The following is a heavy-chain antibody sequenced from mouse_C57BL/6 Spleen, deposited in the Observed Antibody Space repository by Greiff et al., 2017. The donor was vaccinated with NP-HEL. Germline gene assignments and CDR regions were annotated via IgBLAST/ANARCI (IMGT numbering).Heavy chain of an antibody. CDR1: GYTFTSYW. D-gene: IGHD2-1*01. V-gene: IGHV1-69*01. CDR3: ARNGNYLMDY. J-gene: IGHJ4*01. CDR2: IDPSDSYT. Sequence: QVQLQQPGAELVMPGASVKLSCKASGYTFTSYWMHWVKQRPGQGLEWIGEIDPSDSYTNYNQKFKGKSTLTVDKSSSPAYMQLSSLTSEDSAVYYCARNGNYLMDYWGQGTSVTVAS.